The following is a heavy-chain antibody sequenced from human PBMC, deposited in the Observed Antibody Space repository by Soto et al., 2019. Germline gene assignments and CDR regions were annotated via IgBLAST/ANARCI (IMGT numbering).Heavy chain of an antibody. J-gene: IGHJ6*02. CDR1: VYTFTGYY. V-gene: IGHV1-2*04. Sequence: ASVKVCCKASVYTFTGYYMHWVRPAPGQGLEWMGWINPNSGGTNYAQKFQGWVTMTRDTSISTVYMELSRLRSDDMAVYYCARTAVTNYYYYGMDVWGQGTTVTVS. D-gene: IGHD4-17*01. CDR2: INPNSGGT. CDR3: ARTAVTNYYYYGMDV.